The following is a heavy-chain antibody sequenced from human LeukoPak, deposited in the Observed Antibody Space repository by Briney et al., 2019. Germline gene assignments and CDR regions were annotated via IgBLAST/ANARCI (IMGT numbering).Heavy chain of an antibody. J-gene: IGHJ6*02. Sequence: GGSLRLSCAASGFTFSSYAMSWVRQAPGKGLXXXXAISGSGGSTYYADSVKGRFTFSRDNSKNTLYLQMNSLRAEDTAVYYCAKDGPQVSAMDVWGQGTTVTVSS. D-gene: IGHD3-16*02. CDR3: AKDGPQVSAMDV. V-gene: IGHV3-23*01. CDR1: GFTFSSYA. CDR2: ISGSGGST.